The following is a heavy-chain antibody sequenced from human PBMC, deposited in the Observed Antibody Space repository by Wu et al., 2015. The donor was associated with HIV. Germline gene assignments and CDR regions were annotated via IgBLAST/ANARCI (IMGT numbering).Heavy chain of an antibody. CDR3: ARMTPGFHYFDY. V-gene: IGHV1-46*01. CDR2: IIPIYVTT. J-gene: IGHJ4*02. Sequence: QVQLVQSGAEVTKPGASVKVSCKASGYPFTNYFLHWVRQAPGQGLEWMGRIIPIYVTTNYAQKFQGRVTMTTDTSTNTAYMELSSLRSEDTAVYYCARMTPGFHYFDYWGQGTLGHRLL. CDR1: GYPFTNYF. D-gene: IGHD6-25*01.